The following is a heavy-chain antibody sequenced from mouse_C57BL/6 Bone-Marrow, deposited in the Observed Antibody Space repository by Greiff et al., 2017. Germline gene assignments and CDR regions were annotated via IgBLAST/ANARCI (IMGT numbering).Heavy chain of an antibody. D-gene: IGHD1-1*01. CDR1: GFSFSDYG. V-gene: IGHV5-17*01. CDR2: ISSGSSTI. CDR3: ARHYYGSSYWYFDV. Sequence: EVHLVESGGGLVKPGGSLKLSCAASGFSFSDYGMHWVRQAPEKGLEWVAYISSGSSTIYYADTVKGRFTISRVNAKNTLFLQMTSLMSDDTAMYYCARHYYGSSYWYFDVWGTGTTVTVSS. J-gene: IGHJ1*03.